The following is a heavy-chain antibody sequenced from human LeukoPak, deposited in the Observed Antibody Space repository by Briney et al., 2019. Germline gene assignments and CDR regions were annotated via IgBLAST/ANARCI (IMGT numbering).Heavy chain of an antibody. CDR3: ARVPHRVTLVDY. J-gene: IGHJ4*02. CDR1: GYTFTSYG. Sequence: ASVTVSCMASGYTFTSYGISWVRQAPGQGGEWMGWISAYNGNTNYAQKLQGRVTMTTDTSTSTAYMELRSLRSDDTAVYYCARVPHRVTLVDYWGQGTLVTVSS. D-gene: IGHD5-18*01. CDR2: ISAYNGNT. V-gene: IGHV1-18*01.